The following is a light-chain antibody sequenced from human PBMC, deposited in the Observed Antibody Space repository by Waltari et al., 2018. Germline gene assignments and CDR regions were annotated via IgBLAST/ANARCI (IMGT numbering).Light chain of an antibody. CDR1: SGSIASNY. CDR2: EDH. J-gene: IGLJ3*02. CDR3: QSYDGTNWV. Sequence: NFMLTQPHSVSESPGKTVTISCSGSSGSIASNYVQWYQQRPDSAPNTVIYEDHQRPSGVPDRFSCSIDSSSNSASLTISGLKTEDEADYYCQSYDGTNWVFGGGTKLTVL. V-gene: IGLV6-57*02.